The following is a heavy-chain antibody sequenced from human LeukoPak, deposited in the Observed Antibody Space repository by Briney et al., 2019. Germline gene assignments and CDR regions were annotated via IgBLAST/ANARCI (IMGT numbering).Heavy chain of an antibody. CDR2: IYSGGRT. CDR3: ARDPAVAGD. D-gene: IGHD6-19*01. V-gene: IGHV3-53*01. Sequence: GGSLRLSRAASGFSVSNNYMTWVRQAPGKGLQCVSIIYSGGRTDYAGSVKGRFTISRDNSKNTLYLQMNSLRAEDTAVYYCARDPAVAGDWGQGTMVTVSS. CDR1: GFSVSNNY. J-gene: IGHJ3*01.